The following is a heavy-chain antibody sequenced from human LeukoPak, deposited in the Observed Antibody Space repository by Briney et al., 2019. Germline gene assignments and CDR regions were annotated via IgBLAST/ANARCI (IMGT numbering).Heavy chain of an antibody. CDR2: MNSNSGNT. D-gene: IGHD3-3*01. CDR1: GYTFTSYD. CDR3: ARANYDFWSGYYDQAYYYYYGMDV. V-gene: IGHV1-8*01. Sequence: ASVKVSCKASGYTFTSYDINWVRQATGQGLEWMGWMNSNSGNTGYAQKFQGRVTMTRNTSISTAYMELSSLRSEDTAVYYCARANYDFWSGYYDQAYYYYYGMDVWGQGTTVTVSS. J-gene: IGHJ6*02.